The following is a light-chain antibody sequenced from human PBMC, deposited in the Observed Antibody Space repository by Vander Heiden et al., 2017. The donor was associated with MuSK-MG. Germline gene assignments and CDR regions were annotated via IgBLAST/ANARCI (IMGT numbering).Light chain of an antibody. CDR3: CSYAGSYTWV. CDR1: SSDVGGYNY. CDR2: DVN. J-gene: IGLJ3*02. V-gene: IGLV2-11*01. Sequence: HSALTQPRSVSGSPGQSVTISCTGTSSDVGGYNYVSCYHQPPAKAPNLFLFDVNKRPAGVPDRFSGSKSGNTASLTVSGLQADDEADYSCCSYAGSYTWVFGGGTKLTVL.